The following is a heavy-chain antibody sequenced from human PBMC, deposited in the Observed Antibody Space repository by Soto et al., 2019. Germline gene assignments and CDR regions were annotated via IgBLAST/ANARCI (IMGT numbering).Heavy chain of an antibody. CDR3: ARGQKDDYIWGSYRYTRNLDY. CDR1: GGSFSGYY. CDR2: INHSGST. V-gene: IGHV4-34*01. J-gene: IGHJ4*02. D-gene: IGHD3-16*02. Sequence: SETLSLTCAVYGGSFSGYYWSWIRQPPGKGLEWIGEINHSGSTNYNPSLKSRVTISVDTSKNQFSLKLSSVTAADTAVYYCARGQKDDYIWGSYRYTRNLDYWGQGTLVTVSS.